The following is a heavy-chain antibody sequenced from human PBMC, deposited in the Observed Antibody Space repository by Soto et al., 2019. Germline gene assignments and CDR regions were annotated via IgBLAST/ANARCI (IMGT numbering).Heavy chain of an antibody. CDR2: ISAHNGNT. J-gene: IGHJ4*02. Sequence: QVQLVQSGAEVKKPGASVKVSCKASGYTFTNFGISWVRQAPGQGLEWMGWISAHNGNTNNAQNFQGRFTMTTDTTTSRADWELRSRMCDDTAVDYWARGGTPIDSWGQGPLVTVSS. CDR1: GYTFTNFG. V-gene: IGHV1-18*01. D-gene: IGHD3-16*01. CDR3: ARGGTPIDS.